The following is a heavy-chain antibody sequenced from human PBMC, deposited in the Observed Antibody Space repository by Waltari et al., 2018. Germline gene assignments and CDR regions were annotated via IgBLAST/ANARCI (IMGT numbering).Heavy chain of an antibody. J-gene: IGHJ6*02. CDR2: LYSGGGA. CDR3: ARLWFGEIDGGLDV. Sequence: EVQLVESGGGLVQPGESLTLSGSASKFTVWTNQRTWVRQAPGKGLEWVSVLYSGGGAFYADSVKDRFIISRDNSKNMVYLQMNNVRAEDTAVYYCARLWFGEIDGGLDVWGQGTTVTVSS. V-gene: IGHV3-66*01. D-gene: IGHD3-10*01. CDR1: KFTVWTNQ.